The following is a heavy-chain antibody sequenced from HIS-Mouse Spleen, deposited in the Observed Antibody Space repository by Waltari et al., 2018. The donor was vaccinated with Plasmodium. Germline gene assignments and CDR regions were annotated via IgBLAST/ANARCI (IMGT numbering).Heavy chain of an antibody. CDR2: IYSGGST. V-gene: IGHV3-53*01. CDR1: GFTVSRSY. Sequence: EVQLVESGGGLIQPGGSLRLSCAASGFTVSRSYMSWVRQAPGKGLAWVSVIYSGGSTYYADSVKGRVTISRDNSKNTLYLQMNSLRAEDTAVYYCARGMKSSSSAFDIWGQGTMVTVSS. D-gene: IGHD6-6*01. J-gene: IGHJ3*02. CDR3: ARGMKSSSSAFDI.